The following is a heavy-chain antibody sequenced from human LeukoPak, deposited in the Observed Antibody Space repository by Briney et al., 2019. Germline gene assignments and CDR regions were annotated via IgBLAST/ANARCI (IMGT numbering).Heavy chain of an antibody. CDR1: GFTFSNYE. J-gene: IGHJ1*01. Sequence: GGSLRLSCAASGFTFSNYEMYWVRQAPGKGLGWVSYISSSGNTKYYADSVKGRFTISRDNAKSSLYLQMNSLRAEDTAVYYCARYKSRAFQDWGQGTLVTVSS. CDR3: ARYKSRAFQD. V-gene: IGHV3-48*03. D-gene: IGHD1-14*01. CDR2: ISSSGNTK.